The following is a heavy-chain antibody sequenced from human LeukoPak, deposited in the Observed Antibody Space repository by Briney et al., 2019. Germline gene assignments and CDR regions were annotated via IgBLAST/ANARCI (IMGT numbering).Heavy chain of an antibody. V-gene: IGHV3-66*02. D-gene: IGHD6-19*01. CDR3: ARDQVAVAGTMAFDI. CDR2: IYSGGST. Sequence: GGSLRLSCAASGFTVSSNYMSWVRQAPGKGLEWVSVIYSGGSTYYADSVKGRFTISRDNSKNTLYLQMNSLRAEDTAVYYCARDQVAVAGTMAFDIWGQGIMVTVSS. CDR1: GFTVSSNY. J-gene: IGHJ3*02.